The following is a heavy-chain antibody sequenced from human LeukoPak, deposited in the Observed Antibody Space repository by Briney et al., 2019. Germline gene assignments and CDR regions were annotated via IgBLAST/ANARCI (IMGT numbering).Heavy chain of an antibody. CDR1: GFTFSSYG. CDR2: IRYDGSNK. J-gene: IGHJ4*02. V-gene: IGHV3-30*02. CDR3: AKDPSTYYSESSGYGRWDY. D-gene: IGHD3-22*01. Sequence: GGSLRLSCAASGFTFSSYGMHWVRQAPGKGLEWVAFIRYDGSNKYYADSVKGRFTISRDNSKNTLYLQMNSLRAEDTAAYYCAKDPSTYYSESSGYGRWDYWGQGTLVTVSS.